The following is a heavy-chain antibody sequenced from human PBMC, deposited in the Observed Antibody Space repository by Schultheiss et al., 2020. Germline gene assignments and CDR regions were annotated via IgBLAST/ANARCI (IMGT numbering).Heavy chain of an antibody. CDR2: ISSNGGST. V-gene: IGHV3-64*04. J-gene: IGHJ4*02. CDR1: GFTFSSYA. D-gene: IGHD1-7*01. Sequence: GGSLRLSCSASGFTFSSYAMHWVRQAPGKGLEYVSAISSNGGSTYYADSVKGRFTISRDNSKNTLYLQMNSLRAEDTAVYYCARGYGNYGAYYFDYWGQGTLVTVSS. CDR3: ARGYGNYGAYYFDY.